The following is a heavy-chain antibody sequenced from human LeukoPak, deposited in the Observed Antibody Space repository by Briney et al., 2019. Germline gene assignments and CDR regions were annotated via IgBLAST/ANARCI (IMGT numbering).Heavy chain of an antibody. CDR1: RGSITHYY. D-gene: IGHD5-18*01. CDR3: ARVFRGYSYGPFDY. CDR2: IFSTGTS. J-gene: IGHJ4*02. Sequence: SGTLSLTCTVSRGSITHYYWTWIRQPPGKGLEWIGYIFSTGTSHYIPSLKSRVTVSVDTSKNQFSLRLSSVTAADTAVYYCARVFRGYSYGPFDYWGQGTLVTVSS. V-gene: IGHV4-59*01.